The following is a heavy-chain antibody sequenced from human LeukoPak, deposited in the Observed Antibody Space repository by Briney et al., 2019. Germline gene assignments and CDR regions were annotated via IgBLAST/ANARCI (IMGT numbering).Heavy chain of an antibody. D-gene: IGHD2-15*01. V-gene: IGHV4-4*07. Sequence: SETLSLTCTVSGGSISNSFWSWIRQPAGKGLEWLGRIYTSGRTNYNPSLKSRVTMSLDTSKQQISLKLTSVTAADTAVYYCARAPAGCGGTCAFDYWGQGALVTLSS. CDR1: GGSISNSF. J-gene: IGHJ4*02. CDR2: IYTSGRT. CDR3: ARAPAGCGGTCAFDY.